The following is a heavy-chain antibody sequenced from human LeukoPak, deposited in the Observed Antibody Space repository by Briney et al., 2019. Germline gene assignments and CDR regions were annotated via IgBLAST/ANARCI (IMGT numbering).Heavy chain of an antibody. J-gene: IGHJ4*02. Sequence: QPGGSLRLSCAASGFTFSSYEMNWVRQAPGKGLEWVSYISSSGSTIYYADSVKGRFTISRDNAKNSLYLQMNSLRAEDTAVYYCARGGSSWRYYFDYWGQGTLATVSS. D-gene: IGHD6-13*01. V-gene: IGHV3-48*03. CDR3: ARGGSSWRYYFDY. CDR2: ISSSGSTI. CDR1: GFTFSSYE.